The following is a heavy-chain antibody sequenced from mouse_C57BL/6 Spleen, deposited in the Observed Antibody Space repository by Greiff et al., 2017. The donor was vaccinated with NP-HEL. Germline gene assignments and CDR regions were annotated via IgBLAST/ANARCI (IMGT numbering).Heavy chain of an antibody. CDR1: GFTFSSYG. CDR2: ISSGGSYT. V-gene: IGHV5-6*01. J-gene: IGHJ3*01. CDR3: ARPDYYGSSYPLAY. D-gene: IGHD1-1*01. Sequence: EVNVVESGGDLVKPGGSLKLSCAASGFTFSSYGMSWVRQTPDKRLEWVATISSGGSYTYYPDSVKGRFTISRDNAKNTLYLQMSSLKSEDTAMYYCARPDYYGSSYPLAYWGQGTLVTVSA.